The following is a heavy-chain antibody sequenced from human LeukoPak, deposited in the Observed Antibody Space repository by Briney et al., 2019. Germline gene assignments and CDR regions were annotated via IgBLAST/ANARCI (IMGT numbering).Heavy chain of an antibody. Sequence: GESLKISCEGSGYSFSNYWIGWVRQMPGKGLEWMGIIYPGDYETRYSPSFQGLVTISVDKSISTAYLQWSSLKTSDTAMYYCATPPGYCGNDCSFAHGGQGTLATVSS. D-gene: IGHD2-21*02. J-gene: IGHJ4*02. CDR2: IYPGDYET. CDR1: GYSFSNYW. CDR3: ATPPGYCGNDCSFAH. V-gene: IGHV5-51*01.